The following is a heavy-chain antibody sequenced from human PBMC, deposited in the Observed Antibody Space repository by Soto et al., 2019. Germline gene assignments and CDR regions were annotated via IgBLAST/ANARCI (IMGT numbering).Heavy chain of an antibody. J-gene: IGHJ3*02. Sequence: PGGSLRLSFAASGFTFSSYWMHWVRQAQGKGLVWVSRINSDGSRTNYADSVKGRFTISRDNAKNTLYLQMNSLRAEETAVYYCARGVRGAYGLDIWGQGTMVTVSS. CDR1: GFTFSSYW. CDR3: ARGVRGAYGLDI. CDR2: INSDGSRT. D-gene: IGHD2-21*01. V-gene: IGHV3-74*01.